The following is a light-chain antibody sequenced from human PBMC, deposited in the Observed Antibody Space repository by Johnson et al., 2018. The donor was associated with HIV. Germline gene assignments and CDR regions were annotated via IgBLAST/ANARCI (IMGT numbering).Light chain of an antibody. J-gene: IGLJ1*01. CDR2: DNN. Sequence: QSILTQPPSVSAAPGQKVTISCSGSSSNIGNNYVSWYQQLPGTAPKLLIYDNNKRPSGIPDRFSGSKSGTSATLGITGLQTGDEADYYCGTWDSSLSAGWVFGTGNKVTVL. CDR1: SSNIGNNY. V-gene: IGLV1-51*01. CDR3: GTWDSSLSAGWV.